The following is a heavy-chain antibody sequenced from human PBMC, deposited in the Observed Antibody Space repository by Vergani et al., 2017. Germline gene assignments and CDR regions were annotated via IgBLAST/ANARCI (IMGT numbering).Heavy chain of an antibody. CDR2: ISSSSSYI. V-gene: IGHV3-21*01. CDR1: GFTFSSYS. CDR3: ARVVTVGSSWYDG. Sequence: EVQLVESGGGLVKPGGSLRLSCAASGFTFSSYSMNWVRQAPGKGLEWVSSISSSSSYIYYADSVKGRFTISRDNAKNSLYLKMNSLRAEDTAVYYCARVVTVGSSWYDGWGQGTLVTVSS. D-gene: IGHD6-13*01. J-gene: IGHJ4*02.